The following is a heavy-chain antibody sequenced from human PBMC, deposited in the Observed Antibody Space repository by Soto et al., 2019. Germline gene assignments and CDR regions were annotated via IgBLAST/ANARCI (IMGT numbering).Heavy chain of an antibody. CDR2: ISGSGGST. J-gene: IGHJ4*02. CDR1: GFTFSSYA. V-gene: IGHV3-23*01. Sequence: SLRLSCAASGFTFSSYAMSWVRQAPGKGLEWVSAISGSGGSTYYADSVKGRFTISRDNSKNTLYLQMNSLRAEDTAVYYCAKTARALWCGELRWPVDYWGQGTLVTVSS. D-gene: IGHD3-10*01. CDR3: AKTARALWCGELRWPVDY.